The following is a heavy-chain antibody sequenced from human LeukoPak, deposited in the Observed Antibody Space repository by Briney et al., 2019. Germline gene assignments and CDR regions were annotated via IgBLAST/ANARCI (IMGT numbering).Heavy chain of an antibody. D-gene: IGHD3-10*01. V-gene: IGHV4-59*01. CDR1: GVSLTPYY. Sequence: SETLSLTCNVSGVSLTPYYWSWIRQPPGKGLEYIGSVYYSGSTNFSPSLQSRVTISVDTSRNQFSLKLTSVTAADTAVYYCARGEYYYDSGRPRLYYSDYWSQGTLVSVSS. J-gene: IGHJ4*02. CDR3: ARGEYYYDSGRPRLYYSDY. CDR2: VYYSGST.